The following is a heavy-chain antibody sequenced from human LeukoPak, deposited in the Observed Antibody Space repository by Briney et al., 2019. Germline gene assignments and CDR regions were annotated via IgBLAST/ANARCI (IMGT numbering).Heavy chain of an antibody. J-gene: IGHJ6*03. CDR1: GFTFSSYA. V-gene: IGHV3-23*01. CDR2: IGGSGGST. CDR3: AKGGGSGSYYRLSYYYMDV. Sequence: GGSLRLSCAASGFTFSSYAMSWVRQAPGKGLEWVSAIGGSGGSTYYADSVKGRFTISRDNSKNTLYLQMNSLRAEDTAVYYCAKGGGSGSYYRLSYYYMDVWGKGTTVTVSS. D-gene: IGHD3-10*01.